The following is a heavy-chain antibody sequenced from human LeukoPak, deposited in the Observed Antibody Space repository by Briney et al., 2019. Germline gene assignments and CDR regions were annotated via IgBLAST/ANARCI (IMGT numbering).Heavy chain of an antibody. CDR3: ARHFSGAAAPLPFDY. J-gene: IGHJ4*02. Sequence: SETLSLTCTVSGGSISNYYWSWIRQPPGKGLDWIGYIYSSGHTNYNPSLKNRDTISVNTSKNQFSLNLTSVTAADTAVYYCARHFSGAAAPLPFDYWGQGTLVTVSS. V-gene: IGHV4-59*08. CDR1: GGSISNYY. D-gene: IGHD6-13*01. CDR2: IYSSGHT.